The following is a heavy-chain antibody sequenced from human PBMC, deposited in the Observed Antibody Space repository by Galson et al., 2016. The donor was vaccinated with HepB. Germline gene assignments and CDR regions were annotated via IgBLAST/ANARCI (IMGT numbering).Heavy chain of an antibody. V-gene: IGHV3-11*05. Sequence: SLRLSCAASGFIFSDYYMTWIRQTPGKGLEWVSYIGSSVSYTKYADSVKGRFTISRDNSKNTLYLQMNSLRPEDTAVYYCAREQVEASYYGSGSGYYYYGMGIWGQGTTVIVSS. CDR1: GFIFSDYY. J-gene: IGHJ6*02. CDR3: AREQVEASYYGSGSGYYYYGMGI. D-gene: IGHD3-10*01. CDR2: IGSSVSYT.